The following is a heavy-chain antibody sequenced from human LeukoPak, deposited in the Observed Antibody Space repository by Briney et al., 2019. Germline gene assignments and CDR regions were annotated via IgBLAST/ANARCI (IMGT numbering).Heavy chain of an antibody. V-gene: IGHV1-69*04. D-gene: IGHD2-2*01. CDR1: GGTFSSYT. CDR3: ARDQEPADIDSRWFDP. Sequence: GASVKVSCKASGGTFSSYTISWVRQAPGQGLEWMGRIIPILGIANYAQKLQGRVTMTTDTSTSTAYMELRSLRSDDTAVYYCARDQEPADIDSRWFDPWGQGTLVTVSS. J-gene: IGHJ5*02. CDR2: IIPILGIA.